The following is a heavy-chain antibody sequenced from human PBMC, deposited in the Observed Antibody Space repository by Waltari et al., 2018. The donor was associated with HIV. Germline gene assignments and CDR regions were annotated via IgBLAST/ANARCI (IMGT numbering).Heavy chain of an antibody. CDR2: VSHRGAT. CDR3: GRVDPNDGGTFDV. CDR1: NVRFHAFY. V-gene: IGHV4-34*01. D-gene: IGHD2-8*01. J-gene: IGHJ3*01. Sequence: QVRLVQWGAGLLKPSENLSVTCAVYNVRFHAFYWGWMRQAPGKGPEWIGEVSHRGATNYNPSLKSRVSLEVDISMYHFYLKLKSVIDADTATYYCGRVDPNDGGTFDVWSQGSKALVSS.